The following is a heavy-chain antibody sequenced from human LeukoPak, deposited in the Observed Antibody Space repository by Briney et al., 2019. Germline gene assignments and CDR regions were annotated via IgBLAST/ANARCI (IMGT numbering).Heavy chain of an antibody. CDR3: VKASSSSPQYNWFDA. D-gene: IGHD6-6*01. CDR2: ISGDGTRT. V-gene: IGHV3-23*01. J-gene: IGHJ5*02. CDR1: GFSFSSYA. Sequence: GGSLRLSCAASGFSFSSYAMTWARQAPVKGLEWVSAISGDGTRTYYADSVKGRFTISRDNSKNTLYLQMNSLRAEDTALYYCVKASSSSPQYNWFDAWGQGTLVTVSS.